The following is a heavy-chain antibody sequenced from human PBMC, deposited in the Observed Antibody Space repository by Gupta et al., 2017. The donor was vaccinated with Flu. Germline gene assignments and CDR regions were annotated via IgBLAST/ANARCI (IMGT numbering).Heavy chain of an antibody. D-gene: IGHD1-26*01. CDR3: ARMSGRYSFDF. Sequence: WVRQTPGQGLEWMGRINPNGGGTKYAQEFQGRVSMTRDTSLSTAYMELSSLRSDDTAVYFCARMSGRYSFDFWGQGTPVTVSS. CDR2: INPNGGGT. V-gene: IGHV1-2*06. J-gene: IGHJ4*02.